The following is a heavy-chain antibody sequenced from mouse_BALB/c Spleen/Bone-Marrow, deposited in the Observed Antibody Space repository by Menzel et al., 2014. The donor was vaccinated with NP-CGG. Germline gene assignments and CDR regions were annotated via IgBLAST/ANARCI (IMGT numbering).Heavy chain of an antibody. CDR2: IWAGGST. D-gene: IGHD1-2*01. V-gene: IGHV2-9*02. J-gene: IGHJ2*01. CDR3: ARGGEFITSAFDY. CDR1: EFSLTSSG. Sequence: VMLVDSGPGLVAPSQSLSITCTVSEFSLTSSGVHWVRQPPGKGLEWLGVIWAGGSTNYNPALMSRLSISKDNSKSQVFLKMNSLQTDDTAMYYCARGGEFITSAFDYWGQGTTLTVSS.